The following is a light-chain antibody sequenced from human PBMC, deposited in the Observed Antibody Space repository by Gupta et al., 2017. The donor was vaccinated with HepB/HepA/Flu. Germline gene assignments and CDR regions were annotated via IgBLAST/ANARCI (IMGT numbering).Light chain of an antibody. J-gene: IGKJ2*01. CDR3: QQSYSIPYT. CDR2: GAS. Sequence: DIQMTQSPSSLSASVGDRVTITCRASHSISAYLNWYQQKPGRAPRLLIYGASNLQTGVPSRFSGSGSGTEFTLTISRLQPEDVATCYCQQSYSIPYTFGQGSKVEI. CDR1: HSISAY. V-gene: IGKV1-39*01.